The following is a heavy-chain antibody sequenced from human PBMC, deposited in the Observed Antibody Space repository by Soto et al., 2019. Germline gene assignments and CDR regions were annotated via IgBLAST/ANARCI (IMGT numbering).Heavy chain of an antibody. CDR3: AKSNLYCDRANCYVFDY. J-gene: IGHJ4*02. CDR2: ISGRGGST. CDR1: GFTFSNYA. D-gene: IGHD2-2*01. Sequence: EVQLLESGGDLVQPGGSLRLSCAASGFTFSNYAMSWVRQAPGKGLEWVSSISGRGGSTYADSVKGRFAISRDNSKNTLYLQMSSLRAEDTAMYCCAKSNLYCDRANCYVFDYWGQGTLVTVSS. V-gene: IGHV3-23*01.